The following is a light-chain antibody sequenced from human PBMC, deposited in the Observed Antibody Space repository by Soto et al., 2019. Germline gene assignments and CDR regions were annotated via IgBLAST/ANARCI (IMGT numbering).Light chain of an antibody. Sequence: AIQLTQSPSSLSASVGDRVTITCRASQGISTLLAWYQQKPGKAPKVLIYESSLLQSGVPSRFSGSGSGTDFTLTISSLQPEDFATYYCQHFKSFPITFGQGTRLKI. CDR2: ESS. CDR1: QGISTL. V-gene: IGKV1-13*02. J-gene: IGKJ5*01. CDR3: QHFKSFPIT.